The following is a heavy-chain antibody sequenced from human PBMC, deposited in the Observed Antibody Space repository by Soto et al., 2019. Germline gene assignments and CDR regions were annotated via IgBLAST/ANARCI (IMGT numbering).Heavy chain of an antibody. V-gene: IGHV1-8*01. D-gene: IGHD5-12*01. CDR3: VRGLEWLRNY. J-gene: IGHJ4*02. CDR2: MNPNSGDT. CDR1: GYTFTTYD. Sequence: QVQLVQSGAEVKKPGASVKVSRKATGYTFTTYDINWVRQATGQGLEWMGWMNPNSGDTGYAQKFQGRVTMTRDTSISTAYMELSTLTSEDTAVYYCVRGLEWLRNYWGQGTLVTVSS.